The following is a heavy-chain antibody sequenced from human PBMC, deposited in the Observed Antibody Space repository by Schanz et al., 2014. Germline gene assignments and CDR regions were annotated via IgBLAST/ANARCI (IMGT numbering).Heavy chain of an antibody. V-gene: IGHV3-30*02. CDR1: GFTFRSYA. Sequence: QVQLVESGGGVVQPGGSLRLSCAASGFTFRSYAMSWVRQAPGKGLEWVAFIRYNGINEYYADSVKGRFTISRDNSKNTLYLQMNSLRDEDTAMYYCAKRCSSTSCSHGAFDIWGQGTLVTVSS. J-gene: IGHJ4*02. D-gene: IGHD2-2*01. CDR3: AKRCSSTSCSHGAFDI. CDR2: IRYNGINE.